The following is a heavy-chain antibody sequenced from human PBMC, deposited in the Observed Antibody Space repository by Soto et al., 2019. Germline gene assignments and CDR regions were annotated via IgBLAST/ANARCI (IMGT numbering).Heavy chain of an antibody. D-gene: IGHD2-2*01. CDR3: ARYYCTSDTCYYFDY. CDR1: GGSISPYY. J-gene: IGHJ4*02. Sequence: SETLSLTCTVSGGSISPYYWSWIRQTPGKGPEWIGYIYHTGITNYNPSLKSRVSFSLDTSKNQFSLKLISVTAADTAMYYCARYYCTSDTCYYFDYWGQGTLVTVSS. CDR2: IYHTGIT. V-gene: IGHV4-59*01.